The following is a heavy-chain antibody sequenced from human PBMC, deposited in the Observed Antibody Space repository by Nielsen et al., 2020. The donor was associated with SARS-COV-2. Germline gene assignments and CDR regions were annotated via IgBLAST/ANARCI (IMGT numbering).Heavy chain of an antibody. J-gene: IGHJ3*02. CDR3: ARVPGAAQGFLVNDAFDT. D-gene: IGHD3-10*01. V-gene: IGHV3-33*01. CDR2: IWYDGSNK. Sequence: WIRQPPGKGLEWVAVIWYDGSNKYYADSVKGRFTISRDNSKNTLYLQMNSLRAEDTAVYYCARVPGAAQGFLVNDAFDTWGQGTMVTVSS.